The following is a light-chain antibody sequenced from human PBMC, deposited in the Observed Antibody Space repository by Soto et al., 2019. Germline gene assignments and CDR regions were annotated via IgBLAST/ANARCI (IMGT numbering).Light chain of an antibody. V-gene: IGKV3-11*01. CDR1: QSVSSF. CDR2: DAS. Sequence: EIVLTQSPATLSLSPGERATLSCRASQSVSSFLAWFQQKRGQAPRLLIYDASNRATGIPARFSGSGSGTELTLTISSLEPEDFAVYYCQQRSNWPQLTFGGGTKVEIE. J-gene: IGKJ4*01. CDR3: QQRSNWPQLT.